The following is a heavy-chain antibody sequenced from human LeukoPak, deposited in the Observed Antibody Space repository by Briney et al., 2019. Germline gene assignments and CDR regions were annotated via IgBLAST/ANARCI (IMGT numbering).Heavy chain of an antibody. V-gene: IGHV3-49*04. D-gene: IGHD3-3*01. CDR1: GFTFGAYV. CDR3: TGGITIFGVVHYPSYYFDY. CDR2: IRNKAYGGTT. J-gene: IGHJ4*02. Sequence: GGSLRLSCTASGFTFGAYVMSWVRQAPGKGLEWVGFIRNKAYGGTTEYAASVKGRFTISRDDSKSIAYLQLNSLKTDDTAVYYCTGGITIFGVVHYPSYYFDYWGQGTLVTVSS.